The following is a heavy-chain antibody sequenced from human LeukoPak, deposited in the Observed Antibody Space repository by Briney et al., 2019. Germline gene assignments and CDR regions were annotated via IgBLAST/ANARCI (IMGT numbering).Heavy chain of an antibody. CDR3: AKGLRFFEWPPDY. J-gene: IGHJ4*02. V-gene: IGHV3-23*01. CDR1: GFTFSSYA. Sequence: AGGSLRLSCAASGFTFSSYAMNWFRQAPGTGLEWVSTISASGGATYYADSVRGRLTISRDNSKNTLYLQMSSLKAEDTAVYYCAKGLRFFEWPPDYWGQGTLVTVSS. D-gene: IGHD3-3*01. CDR2: ISASGGAT.